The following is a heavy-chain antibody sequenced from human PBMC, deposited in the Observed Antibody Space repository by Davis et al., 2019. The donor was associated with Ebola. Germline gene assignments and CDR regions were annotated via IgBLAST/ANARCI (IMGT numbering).Heavy chain of an antibody. Sequence: GGSLRLSCAASGFTFSSYWMHWVRQAPGKGLEWVSSISSSSSSIYYADSVKGRFTISRDNAKNSLYLQMNSLRAEDTAVYYCARDGRYYGMDVWGQGTTVTVSS. CDR1: GFTFSSYW. CDR2: ISSSSSSI. J-gene: IGHJ6*02. V-gene: IGHV3-21*01. CDR3: ARDGRYYGMDV.